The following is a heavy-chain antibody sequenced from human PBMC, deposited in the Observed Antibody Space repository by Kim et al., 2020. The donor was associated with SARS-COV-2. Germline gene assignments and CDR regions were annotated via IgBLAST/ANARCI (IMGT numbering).Heavy chain of an antibody. V-gene: IGHV3-74*01. CDR2: ST. CDR3: ASYMSGTPGGY. Sequence: STGYARCVKGRFTISRDNAESRVDLQMNSLRGEDTAVYYCASYMSGTPGGYWGQGTLVSVSS. J-gene: IGHJ4*02. D-gene: IGHD3-10*01.